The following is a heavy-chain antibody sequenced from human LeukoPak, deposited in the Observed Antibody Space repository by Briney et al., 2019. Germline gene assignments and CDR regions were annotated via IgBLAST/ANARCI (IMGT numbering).Heavy chain of an antibody. Sequence: SGGSLSLSCAASGFPFNAYWMTWVRQAPGKGLEWVANIRQDGDTKYYVDSVKGRFTISRDNAMNSLYLQMNSLRAEDTAIYYCARSLPYGTTWYGRSDFWGQGTLVTVSS. CDR3: ARSLPYGTTWYGRSDF. J-gene: IGHJ4*02. CDR1: GFPFNAYW. D-gene: IGHD6-13*01. V-gene: IGHV3-7*03. CDR2: IRQDGDTK.